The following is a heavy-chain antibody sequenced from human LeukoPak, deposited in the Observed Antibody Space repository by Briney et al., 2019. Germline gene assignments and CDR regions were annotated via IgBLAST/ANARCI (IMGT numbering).Heavy chain of an antibody. CDR1: GGSISSYY. CDR2: IYYSGST. V-gene: IGHV4-59*08. J-gene: IGHJ4*02. CDR3: ARQWYYDSIDS. Sequence: SETLSLTCTVSGGSISSYYWSWIRQPPGKGLEWIGYIYYSGSTNYNLSLKSRITISIDTSKNQFSLRLSSVTAADTAMYYCARQWYYDSIDSWGQGTLVTVSS. D-gene: IGHD3-22*01.